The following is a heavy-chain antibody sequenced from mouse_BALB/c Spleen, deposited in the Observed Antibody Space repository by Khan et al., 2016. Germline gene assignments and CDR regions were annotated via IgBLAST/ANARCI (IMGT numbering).Heavy chain of an antibody. V-gene: IGHV1-7*01. CDR3: ARREYGNYGVAY. CDR1: GYTFTNYW. CDR2: IHPNTAYT. J-gene: IGHJ3*01. Sequence: LQLQESGTELAKPGASVKMSCKASGYTFTNYWVHWVKQRPGQGLEWIGYIHPNTAYTEYKQKFKDKATLTADKSSSTAYMQLRSLTSEDSAVYYCARREYGNYGVAYWGQGTLVTVSA. D-gene: IGHD2-10*02.